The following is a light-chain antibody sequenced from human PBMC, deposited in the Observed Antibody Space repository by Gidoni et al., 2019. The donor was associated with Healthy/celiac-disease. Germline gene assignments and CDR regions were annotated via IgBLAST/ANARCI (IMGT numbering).Light chain of an antibody. CDR1: QDISNY. CDR3: QQYDNLPWT. CDR2: DAS. Sequence: DIPMTQSPSSLSASVGDRVTITCQASQDISNYLNWYQQKPGKAPKLLIYDASNVETGVPSRFSGSGSGTDFTFTISSLQPEDIATYYCQQYDNLPWTFGQGTKVEIK. J-gene: IGKJ1*01. V-gene: IGKV1-33*01.